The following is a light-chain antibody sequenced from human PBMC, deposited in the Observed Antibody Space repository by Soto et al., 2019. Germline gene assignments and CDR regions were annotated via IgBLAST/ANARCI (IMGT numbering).Light chain of an antibody. Sequence: SYELTQPPSVSVAPGQTARITSGGNNIGSKSVHWYQQKPGRAPVLVVYDDSDRPSGIPERFSGSNSGNTATLTISRVEAGDEADYYCQVWDSSSDHSVVFGGGTKLTVL. V-gene: IGLV3-21*02. CDR2: DDS. CDR1: NIGSKS. J-gene: IGLJ2*01. CDR3: QVWDSSSDHSVV.